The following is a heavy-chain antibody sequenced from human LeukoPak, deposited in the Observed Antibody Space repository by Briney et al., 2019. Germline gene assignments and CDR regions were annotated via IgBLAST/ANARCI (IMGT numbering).Heavy chain of an antibody. J-gene: IGHJ4*02. CDR1: NYSISSDYY. CDR2: LFHSGTI. CDR3: ARATRPRGDFDY. V-gene: IGHV4-38-2*02. D-gene: IGHD6-6*01. Sequence: SETLSLTCTVSNYSISSDYYLGWIRQPPGKGLEGVGSLFHSGTIYYTPSLKSRVTTSVDTSNNRFSLKLMSVTAADTAVYYCARATRPRGDFDYWGQGTLVTVSS.